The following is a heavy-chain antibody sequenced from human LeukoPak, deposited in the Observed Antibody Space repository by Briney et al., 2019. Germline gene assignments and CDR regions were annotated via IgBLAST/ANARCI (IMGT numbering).Heavy chain of an antibody. D-gene: IGHD4-17*01. CDR1: GGSISSYY. J-gene: IGHJ5*02. Sequence: PSETLSLTCTVSGGSISSYYWSWFRQPPGKGLEWIGYIYSSGTTNYNPSLKSRLTISVDTPKNQFSLKLSSVTAADMAVYYCARAGMTTVSPWGFDPWGQGTLVTVSS. V-gene: IGHV4-59*01. CDR2: IYSSGTT. CDR3: ARAGMTTVSPWGFDP.